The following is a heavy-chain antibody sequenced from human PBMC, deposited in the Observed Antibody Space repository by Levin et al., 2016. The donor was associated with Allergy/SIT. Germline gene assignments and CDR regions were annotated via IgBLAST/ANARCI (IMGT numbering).Heavy chain of an antibody. CDR2: TYYRSSWYS. D-gene: IGHD6-19*01. V-gene: IGHV6-1*01. CDR3: TRGSSALHAFDI. J-gene: IGHJ3*02. CDR1: GDSVSTNSAS. Sequence: SETLSLTCAISGDSVSTNSASWNWIRQSPSRGLEWLGRTYYRSSWYSDYAVSVKSRITINPDTSKNQFSLQLNSVIPEDTAIYYCTRGSSALHAFDIWGQGTTVTVSS.